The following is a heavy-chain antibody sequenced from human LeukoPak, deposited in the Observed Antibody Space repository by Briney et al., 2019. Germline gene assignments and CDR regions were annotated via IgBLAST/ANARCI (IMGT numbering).Heavy chain of an antibody. CDR1: GFTVSSTY. Sequence: GGSLRLSCAASGFTVSSTYMSWVRQAPGQGLEWVSLLYSSGITFYAESVQGRFTISRDNSKNTLYLQMNSLRVEDTAIYYCARDSSSFPNYFDFWGQGTLVTVSS. D-gene: IGHD3-3*02. CDR2: LYSSGIT. V-gene: IGHV3-53*01. J-gene: IGHJ4*02. CDR3: ARDSSSFPNYFDF.